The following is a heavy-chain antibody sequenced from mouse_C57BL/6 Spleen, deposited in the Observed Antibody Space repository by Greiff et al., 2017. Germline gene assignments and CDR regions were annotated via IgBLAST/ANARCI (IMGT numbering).Heavy chain of an antibody. CDR2: IDPANGNT. Sequence: VQLQQSVAELVRPGASVKLSCTASGFNFKNTYMHWVKQRPEQGLEWIGRIDPANGNTKYAPKFQGKATITADTSSNTAYLQLSSLTSEDTAIYYCAGYYYAMDYWGQGTTVTVSS. J-gene: IGHJ4*01. V-gene: IGHV14-3*01. CDR3: AGYYYAMDY. CDR1: GFNFKNTY.